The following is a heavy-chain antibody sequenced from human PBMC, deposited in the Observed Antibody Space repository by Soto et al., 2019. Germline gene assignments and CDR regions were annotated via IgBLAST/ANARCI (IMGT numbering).Heavy chain of an antibody. CDR1: GGSISSGGYY. V-gene: IGHV4-31*03. CDR3: ARDARGYFDY. D-gene: IGHD3-16*01. CDR2: IYYSGST. Sequence: QVQLQESGPGLVKPSQTLSLTCTVSGGSISSGGYYWSWIRQHPGKGLEWIGYIYYSGSTYYNPSRKSRVTLSVDASRNQFSLKLSSVTAADTAVYYCARDARGYFDYWGQGTLVTVSS. J-gene: IGHJ4*02.